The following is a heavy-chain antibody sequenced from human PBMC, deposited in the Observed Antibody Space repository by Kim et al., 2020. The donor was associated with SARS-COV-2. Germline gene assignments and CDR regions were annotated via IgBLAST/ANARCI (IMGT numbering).Heavy chain of an antibody. D-gene: IGHD3-9*01. V-gene: IGHV3-23*01. CDR1: GFTFSSYA. CDR2: ISGSGGST. Sequence: GGSLRLSCAASGFTFSSYAMSWVRQAPGKGLEWVSAISGSGGSTYYADSVKGRFTISRDNSKNTLYLQMNSLRAEDTAVYYCAKDGPVRYFDWLPLDYYYGMDVWGQGTTVTVSS. CDR3: AKDGPVRYFDWLPLDYYYGMDV. J-gene: IGHJ6*02.